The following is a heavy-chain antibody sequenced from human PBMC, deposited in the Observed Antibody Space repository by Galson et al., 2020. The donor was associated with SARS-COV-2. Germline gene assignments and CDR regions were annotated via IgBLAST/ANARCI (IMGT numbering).Heavy chain of an antibody. Sequence: GESLKIPCAASGFTFSSYAMHWVRQAPGKGLEWVAVISYDGSNKYYADSVKGRFTISRENSKNTLYLQMNSLRAEDTAVYYCARELLMVKPSFYYYGMDILRQRSTVAVSS. V-gene: IGHV3-30-3*01. J-gene: IGHJ6*02. CDR1: GFTFSSYA. CDR3: ARELLMVKPSFYYYGMDI. CDR2: ISYDGSNK. D-gene: IGHD2-8*01.